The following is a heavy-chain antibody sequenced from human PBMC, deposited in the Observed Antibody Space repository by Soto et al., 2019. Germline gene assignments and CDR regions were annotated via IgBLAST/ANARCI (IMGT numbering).Heavy chain of an antibody. Sequence: QLRLQESGSGVVKTSESLSLTCTVFGASISYGGYSWSWIRQSPGRGLEWIGHITHLENTYFNPYFQSRVAMSIDRTKNHFSLKVTSMTAADKGRYFCVRGGGNDPFEYWGQGILVTVSS. J-gene: IGHJ4*02. V-gene: IGHV4-30-2*06. CDR1: GASISYGGYS. D-gene: IGHD5-12*01. CDR3: VRGGGNDPFEY. CDR2: ITHLENT.